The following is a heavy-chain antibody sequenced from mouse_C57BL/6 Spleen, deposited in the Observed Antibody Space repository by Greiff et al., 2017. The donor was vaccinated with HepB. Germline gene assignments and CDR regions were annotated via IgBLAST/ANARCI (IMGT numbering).Heavy chain of an antibody. J-gene: IGHJ2*01. CDR1: GFNIKDDY. CDR3: TTRDLLGHY. D-gene: IGHD2-10*01. CDR2: IDPENGDT. Sequence: EVQLVESGAELVRPGASVKLSCTASGFNIKDDYMHWVKQRPEQGLEWIGWIDPENGDTEYASKFQGKATITADTSSNTAYLQLSSLTSEDTAVYYCTTRDLLGHYWGQGTTLTVSS. V-gene: IGHV14-4*01.